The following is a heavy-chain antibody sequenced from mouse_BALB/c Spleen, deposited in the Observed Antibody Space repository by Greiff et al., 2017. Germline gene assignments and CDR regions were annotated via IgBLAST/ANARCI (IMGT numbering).Heavy chain of an antibody. Sequence: VQLQQSGAELVRPGASVTLSCKASGYTFTDYEMHWVKQTPVHGLEWIGAIDPETGGTAYNQKFKGKATLTADKSSSTAYMELRSLTSEDSAVYYCTREGNYGSSYWGRGTTLTVSS. V-gene: IGHV1-15*01. CDR3: TREGNYGSSY. CDR2: IDPETGGT. J-gene: IGHJ2*01. CDR1: GYTFTDYE. D-gene: IGHD1-1*01.